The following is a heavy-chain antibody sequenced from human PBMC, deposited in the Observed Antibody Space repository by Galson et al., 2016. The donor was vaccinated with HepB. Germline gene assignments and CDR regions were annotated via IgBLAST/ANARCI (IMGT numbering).Heavy chain of an antibody. Sequence: SVKVSCKASGYTFIRYAIHWVRQAPGQRLEWMGWINAGKGNTKTSEKFQGRLTITGDTSASTVYMDLRSLRSEDTAVYYCARVGTWAYGSGSYSWFDPWGQGTLVSVSS. V-gene: IGHV1-3*01. CDR1: GYTFIRYA. CDR3: ARVGTWAYGSGSYSWFDP. J-gene: IGHJ5*02. D-gene: IGHD3-10*01. CDR2: INAGKGNT.